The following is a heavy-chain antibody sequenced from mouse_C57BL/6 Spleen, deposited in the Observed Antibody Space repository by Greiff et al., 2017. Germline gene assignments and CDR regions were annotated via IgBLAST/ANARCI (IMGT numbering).Heavy chain of an antibody. Sequence: QVQLQQSGAELVKPGASVKISCKASGYAFSSYWMNWVKQRPGKGLEWIGQIYPGDGDTNYNGKFKGKATLTADKSSSTAYMQLSSLTSEDSAVYFCAREEITTVFDYWGQGTTLTVSS. CDR2: IYPGDGDT. CDR3: AREEITTVFDY. J-gene: IGHJ2*01. V-gene: IGHV1-80*01. D-gene: IGHD1-1*01. CDR1: GYAFSSYW.